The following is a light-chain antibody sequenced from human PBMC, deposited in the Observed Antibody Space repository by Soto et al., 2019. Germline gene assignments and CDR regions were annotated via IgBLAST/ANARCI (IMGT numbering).Light chain of an antibody. CDR2: EVT. J-gene: IGLJ3*02. V-gene: IGLV2-23*02. Sequence: QSVLTQPASVSGSPGQSSTISCTGTSSDVGSYNLVSWYQHLPGKAPKLIIYEVTERPSGISSRFSGSKSGNTASLTISGLQGEDEAYYYCCSYAGSSLLVFGGGTKLTVL. CDR3: CSYAGSSLLV. CDR1: SSDVGSYNL.